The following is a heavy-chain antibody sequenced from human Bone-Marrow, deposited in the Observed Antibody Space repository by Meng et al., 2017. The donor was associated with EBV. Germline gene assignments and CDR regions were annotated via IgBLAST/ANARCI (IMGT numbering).Heavy chain of an antibody. J-gene: IGHJ5*02. D-gene: IGHD4-17*01. CDR1: GGSFSGYY. Sequence: QVQLQQWGAGLLKPSEXLSLTCAVHGGSFSGYYWSWIRQPLGKGLEWIGEINHSGSTNYNPSLKSRVTISVDTSKNQFSLKLSSVTAADTAVYYCARRDNLGYGDYEGYNWFDPWGQGTLVTVSS. CDR3: ARRDNLGYGDYEGYNWFDP. CDR2: INHSGST. V-gene: IGHV4-34*01.